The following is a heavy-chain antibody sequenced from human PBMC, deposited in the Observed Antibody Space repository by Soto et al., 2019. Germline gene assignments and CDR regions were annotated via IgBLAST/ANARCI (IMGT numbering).Heavy chain of an antibody. CDR2: IYSSGSA. V-gene: IGHV4-59*01. CDR1: GGSISGYY. Sequence: SETLSLTCTVSGGSISGYYWSWIRQPPGKGLEWIGYIYSSGSANYNPSLKSRVTISVDTSKNQFSLKLTSVTAADTAVYYCASCGYIYGYDYWGQGTLVTVSS. D-gene: IGHD5-18*01. J-gene: IGHJ4*02. CDR3: ASCGYIYGYDY.